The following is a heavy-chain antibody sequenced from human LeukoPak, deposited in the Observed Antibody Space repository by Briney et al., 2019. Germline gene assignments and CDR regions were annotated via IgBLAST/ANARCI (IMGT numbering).Heavy chain of an antibody. CDR2: ISCSGGST. D-gene: IGHD6-19*01. J-gene: IGHJ3*02. V-gene: IGHV3-23*01. CDR1: GFTFSSYA. Sequence: GGSLRLSCAASGFTFSSYAMSWVRQAPGKGLEWVSAISCSGGSTYYADSVKGRFTVSRDNSKNTLYLQMNSLRADDTAVYYCARDRGSGSGWYYDAFDIWGQGTMVTVSS. CDR3: ARDRGSGSGWYYDAFDI.